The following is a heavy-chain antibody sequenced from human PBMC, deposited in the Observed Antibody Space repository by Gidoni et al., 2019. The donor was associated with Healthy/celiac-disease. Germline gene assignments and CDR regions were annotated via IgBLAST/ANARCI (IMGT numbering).Heavy chain of an antibody. CDR2: IYYSETT. J-gene: IGHJ3*02. V-gene: IGHV4-31*03. CDR3: ARGLNTAEAFDI. D-gene: IGHD5-18*01. Sequence: QLQLQESGPGLVKPSQILSLTCSVSGGSISSAGYYWSWIRQHPGKGLEWIGYIYYSETTYYNPSLKSRVTISVDTSKSQFSLKLSSGTAADTAVYYCARGLNTAEAFDIWGQGTMVTVSS. CDR1: GGSISSAGYY.